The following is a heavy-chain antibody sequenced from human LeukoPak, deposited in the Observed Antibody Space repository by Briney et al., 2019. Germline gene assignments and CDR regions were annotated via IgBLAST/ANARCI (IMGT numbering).Heavy chain of an antibody. V-gene: IGHV4-59*12. Sequence: PSETLSLTCSVAAASISDFFWSWIRQPPGQTLEWIGYFSKTGSTNYTPSLRSRVTISKDTSRNLLSLRLTSATAAETAVYYCAREGAHSSGWSLFDHWGQGILVTVSS. CDR3: AREGAHSSGWSLFDH. D-gene: IGHD3-22*01. CDR1: AASISDFF. J-gene: IGHJ4*02. CDR2: FSKTGST.